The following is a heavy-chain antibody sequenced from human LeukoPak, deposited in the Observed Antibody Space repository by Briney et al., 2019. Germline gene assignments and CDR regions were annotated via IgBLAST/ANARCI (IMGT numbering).Heavy chain of an antibody. CDR2: IYISGSGST. CDR1: GFTFSSYS. CDR3: ARDKRVAVAGTYIYYYYMDV. J-gene: IGHJ6*03. D-gene: IGHD6-19*01. V-gene: IGHV4-4*07. Sequence: GSLRLSCAASGFTFSSYSMNWIRQPAGKGLEWLGRIYISGSGSTNYNPSLKSRITMSVDTSKNQFSLKLSSVTAADTAVYYCARDKRVAVAGTYIYYYYMDVWGNGTTVTISS.